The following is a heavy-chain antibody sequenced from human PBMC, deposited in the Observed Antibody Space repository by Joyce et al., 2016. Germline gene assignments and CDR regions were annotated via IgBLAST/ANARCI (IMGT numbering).Heavy chain of an antibody. D-gene: IGHD3-10*01. CDR2: ISPYNGKT. CDR1: NYTFINYA. CDR3: ARERGFPYAMDV. V-gene: IGHV1-18*01. J-gene: IGHJ6*02. Sequence: QVQLVQSGADVKKPGASVRVSCRASNYTFINYAITWVRQAPGQWLEWMGWISPYNGKTNYAQNFQGRVSMTTDTSTDTAYMELRSLTSDDTAVYFCARERGFPYAMDVWGQGTTVTVSS.